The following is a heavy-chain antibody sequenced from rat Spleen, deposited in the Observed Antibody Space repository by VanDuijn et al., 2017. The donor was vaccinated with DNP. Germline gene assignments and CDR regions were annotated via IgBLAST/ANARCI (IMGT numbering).Heavy chain of an antibody. D-gene: IGHD1-6*01. CDR3: ATNPYSADYRGY. V-gene: IGHV5-20*01. Sequence: EVQLVESGGGLVQPGRSLKLSCAASGFTFSDYYMAWVRQAPTKGLEWVASISYDGSSTYYRDSVKGRFTISRDNTKSTLYLRMDSLKFEDTATYYCATNPYSADYRGYWGQGVMVTVSS. J-gene: IGHJ2*01. CDR2: ISYDGSST. CDR1: GFTFSDYY.